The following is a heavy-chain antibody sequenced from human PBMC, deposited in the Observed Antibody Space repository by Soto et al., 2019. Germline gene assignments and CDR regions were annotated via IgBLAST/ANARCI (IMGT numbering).Heavy chain of an antibody. CDR3: ARDTSHYFDH. CDR1: GGTFSSYA. D-gene: IGHD2-2*01. V-gene: IGHV1-69*05. J-gene: IGHJ4*02. CDR2: IIPIFGTA. Sequence: SVKVSCKASGGTFSSYAISWVRQAPGQGLEWMGGIIPIFGTANYTQKFQGRVTMTTDTAATTAYMELRSLTSDDSAMYFCARDTSHYFDHWGQGILVTVSS.